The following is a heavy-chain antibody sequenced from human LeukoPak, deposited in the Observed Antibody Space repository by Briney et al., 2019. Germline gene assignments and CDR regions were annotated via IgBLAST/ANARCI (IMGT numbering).Heavy chain of an antibody. J-gene: IGHJ4*02. CDR1: GGSISSSSYY. CDR3: ARLTPSRITIFGVVIIFDY. CDR2: IYYSGST. V-gene: IGHV4-39*01. Sequence: SETLSLTCTVSGGSISSSSYYWGWIRQPPGKGLEWIGSIYYSGSTYYNPSLKSRVTISVDTSKNQFSLKLSSVTAADTAVYYCARLTPSRITIFGVVIIFDYWGQGTLVTVSS. D-gene: IGHD3-3*01.